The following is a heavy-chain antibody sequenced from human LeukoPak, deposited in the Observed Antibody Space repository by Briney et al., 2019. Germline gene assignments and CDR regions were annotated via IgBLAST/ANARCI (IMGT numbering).Heavy chain of an antibody. D-gene: IGHD2-2*01. Sequence: ASVKVSCKASGYTFTSYGIRWVRQAPGQGLEWMGWISAYNGNTNYAQKLQDRVTMTTDTSTSTAYMELRSLRSDDTAVYYCARDPQESTSVSNWFDPWGQGTLVTVSS. V-gene: IGHV1-18*01. CDR3: ARDPQESTSVSNWFDP. CDR1: GYTFTSYG. J-gene: IGHJ5*02. CDR2: ISAYNGNT.